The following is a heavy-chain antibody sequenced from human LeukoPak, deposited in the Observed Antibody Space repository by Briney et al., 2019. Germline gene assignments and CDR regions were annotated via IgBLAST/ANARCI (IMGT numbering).Heavy chain of an antibody. CDR2: ISGSGGST. Sequence: GGSLRLSCAASGFTFSSYAMSWVRQAPGKGLEWVSAISGSGGSTYYADSVKGRFAISRDNSKNTLYLQMNSLRAEDTAVYYCAKEVDYGDYVDYFDYWGQGTLVTVSS. D-gene: IGHD4-17*01. CDR3: AKEVDYGDYVDYFDY. CDR1: GFTFSSYA. J-gene: IGHJ4*02. V-gene: IGHV3-23*01.